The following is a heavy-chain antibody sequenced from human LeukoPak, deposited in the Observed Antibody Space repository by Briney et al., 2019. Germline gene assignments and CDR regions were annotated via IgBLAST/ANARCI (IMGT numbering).Heavy chain of an antibody. CDR1: GFTFSSYS. J-gene: IGHJ4*02. Sequence: GGSLRLSCAASGFTFSSYSMNWLRQAPGKGLEWVSSISSSSSYIYYADSVKGRFTISRDNAKNSLYLQMNSLRAEDTAVYYCARVPPGVVPAAIAHSYYFHYWGQGTLVTVSS. CDR2: ISSSSSYI. CDR3: ARVPPGVVPAAIAHSYYFHY. D-gene: IGHD2-2*02. V-gene: IGHV3-21*01.